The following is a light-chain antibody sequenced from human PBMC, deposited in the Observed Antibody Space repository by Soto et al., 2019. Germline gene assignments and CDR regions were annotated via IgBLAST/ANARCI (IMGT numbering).Light chain of an antibody. J-gene: IGLJ7*01. CDR2: RDN. CDR3: QSYDSSLRGVV. CDR1: SSNIGAVYD. Sequence: QSVLTQPPSVSGAPGQRVTISCTGSSSNIGAVYDVYWYQQLPGTAPRLLTSRDNIGPSGVSDRFSASKSGTSAYLAITGLQAADEADYYCQSYDSSLRGVVFGGGTQLTVL. V-gene: IGLV1-40*01.